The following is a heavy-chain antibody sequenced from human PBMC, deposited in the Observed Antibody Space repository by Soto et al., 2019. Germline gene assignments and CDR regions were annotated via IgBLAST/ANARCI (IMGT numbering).Heavy chain of an antibody. CDR2: INPNDCTT. D-gene: IGHD3-3*01. CDR3: ETSLQLRKGWAFDY. Sequence: QVQLVQSGAEVKKPGASVRVSCKASGYTITTYFMQWVRQAPGQGLEWVGIINPNDCTTSYAQKVQGRVTMTRDTSTNTVYMDLSSLRSEDTAVYYCETSLQLRKGWAFDYWGQGTLVTVSS. V-gene: IGHV1-46*01. J-gene: IGHJ4*02. CDR1: GYTITTYF.